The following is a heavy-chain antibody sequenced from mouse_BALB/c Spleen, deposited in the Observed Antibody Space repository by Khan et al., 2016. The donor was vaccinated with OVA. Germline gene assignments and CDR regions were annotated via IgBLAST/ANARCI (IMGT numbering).Heavy chain of an antibody. J-gene: IGHJ2*01. CDR2: IYSGGGYT. Sequence: QVQLKQSGAELVRPGTSVKMSCKAAGYTFTNYWIGWVKQRPGHGLEWIGDIYSGGGYTNYNEKFKVKATLTADTSSSTAYMQLSSLTSGDSVIYYCARRVAARATWDYFDYWGQGTTLAVSS. V-gene: IGHV1-63*02. CDR1: GYTFTNYW. CDR3: ARRVAARATWDYFDY. D-gene: IGHD3-1*01.